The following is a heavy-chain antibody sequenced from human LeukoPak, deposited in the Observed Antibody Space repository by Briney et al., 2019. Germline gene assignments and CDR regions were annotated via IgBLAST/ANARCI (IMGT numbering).Heavy chain of an antibody. V-gene: IGHV3-15*01. Sequence: GGSLRLSCAASGFTFSIHGMNWVRQAPGKGLEWVGRIKSKTDGGTTDYAAPVKGRFTISRDDSKNTLYLQMNSLKTEDTAVYYCTTAPSRGNSYGYPDYWGQGTLVTVSS. CDR3: TTAPSRGNSYGYPDY. CDR2: IKSKTDGGTT. J-gene: IGHJ4*02. CDR1: GFTFSIHG. D-gene: IGHD5-18*01.